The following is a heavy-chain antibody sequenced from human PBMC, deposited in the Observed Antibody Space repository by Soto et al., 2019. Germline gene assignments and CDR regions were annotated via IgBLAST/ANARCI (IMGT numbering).Heavy chain of an antibody. CDR3: ARLGGHCSSTSCHGYYGMDV. J-gene: IGHJ6*02. V-gene: IGHV4-39*01. Sequence: PSETLSLTCTVSGGSISSGPYSWGWIRQPPGKGLEWIGTFYYTESTHYSPSLESRVTISVDTSKNQFSLKVYSVTAADTAVYYCARLGGHCSSTSCHGYYGMDVWGQGTTVTVSS. CDR1: GGSISSGPYS. D-gene: IGHD2-2*01. CDR2: FYYTEST.